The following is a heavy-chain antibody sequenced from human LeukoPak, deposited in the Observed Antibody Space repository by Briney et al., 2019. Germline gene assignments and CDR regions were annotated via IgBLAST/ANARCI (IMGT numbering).Heavy chain of an antibody. Sequence: PGGSLRLSCAASGFTFSNAWMSWVRQAPGKGLEWVGRIKSKTDGGTTDYAAPVKGRFTISRDDSKNTLYLQMNSLKTEDTAVYYCTIDPSIVVVPAAIGHHDYWGQGTLVTVSS. J-gene: IGHJ4*02. V-gene: IGHV3-15*01. CDR1: GFTFSNAW. CDR3: TIDPSIVVVPAAIGHHDY. CDR2: IKSKTDGGTT. D-gene: IGHD2-2*01.